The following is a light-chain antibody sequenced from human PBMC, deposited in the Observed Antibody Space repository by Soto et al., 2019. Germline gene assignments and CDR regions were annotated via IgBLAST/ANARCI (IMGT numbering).Light chain of an antibody. CDR3: QQYDNWPPYT. J-gene: IGKJ2*01. CDR2: DTS. CDR1: QRISSN. V-gene: IGKV3-15*01. Sequence: EIVMAQSPATLSVSPGERATLSCRASQRISSNLAWYQQKPGQAPRLLIYDTSTRATGVPARFSGSGSGTQFTLTISSLQSEDFAVYYCQQYDNWPPYTYGRGTKVDIK.